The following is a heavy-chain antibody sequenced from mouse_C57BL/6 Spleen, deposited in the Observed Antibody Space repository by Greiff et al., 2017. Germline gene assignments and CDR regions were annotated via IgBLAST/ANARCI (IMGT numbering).Heavy chain of an antibody. V-gene: IGHV5-4*01. D-gene: IGHD1-1*01. CDR3: ARDKEDYGSIFAY. J-gene: IGHJ3*01. CDR1: GFTFSSYA. Sequence: EVNLVESGGGLVKPGGSLKLSCAASGFTFSSYAMSWVRQTPEKRLEWVATISDGGSYTYYPDNVKGRFTISRDNAKNNLYLQMSHLKSEDTAMYYCARDKEDYGSIFAYWGQGTLVTVSA. CDR2: ISDGGSYT.